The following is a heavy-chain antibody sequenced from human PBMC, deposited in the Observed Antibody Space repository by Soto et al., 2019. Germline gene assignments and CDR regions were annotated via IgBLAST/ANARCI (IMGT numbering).Heavy chain of an antibody. CDR2: IIPIFGTA. Sequence: QVQRVQSGAEVKKPGSSVKVSCKASGGTFSSYAISWVRQAPGQGLEWMGGIIPIFGTANYAQKFQGRVTITADESTSTAYMEMSSLRSEDTAVYYCAREHNWNRDHYYYGMDVWGQGTTVTVS. J-gene: IGHJ6*02. V-gene: IGHV1-69*01. D-gene: IGHD1-20*01. CDR3: AREHNWNRDHYYYGMDV. CDR1: GGTFSSYA.